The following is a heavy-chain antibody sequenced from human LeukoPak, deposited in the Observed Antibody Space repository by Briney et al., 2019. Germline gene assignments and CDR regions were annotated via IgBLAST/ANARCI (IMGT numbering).Heavy chain of an antibody. CDR1: GFTLSNNY. J-gene: IGHJ4*02. D-gene: IGHD3-22*01. Sequence: GGSLRLSCAASGFTLSNNYMSWVRQAPGKGVEGVSVIYSGGSTYYADSVKGRFTISRDNFKNTVYLQMYSLRAEDTAVYYCARLDDSGYYYANWGQGTLVTVSS. CDR3: ARLDDSGYYYAN. CDR2: IYSGGST. V-gene: IGHV3-66*04.